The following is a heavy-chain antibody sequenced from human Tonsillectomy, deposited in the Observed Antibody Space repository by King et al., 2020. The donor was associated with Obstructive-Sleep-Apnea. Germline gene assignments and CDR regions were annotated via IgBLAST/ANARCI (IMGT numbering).Heavy chain of an antibody. Sequence: VQLVESGGGLVEPGGALRLSCAVSGFTFTNYVMHWVRQAPGKGLEWVSSISSSGGSTFYADSVKGRFTISRDNFKNTLYLRMNSLGAEDTAIYYCATRFYGSGSLDYGMDVWGQGTTVTVSS. CDR3: ATRFYGSGSLDYGMDV. CDR2: ISSSGGST. J-gene: IGHJ6*02. CDR1: GFTFTNYV. D-gene: IGHD3-10*01. V-gene: IGHV3-23*04.